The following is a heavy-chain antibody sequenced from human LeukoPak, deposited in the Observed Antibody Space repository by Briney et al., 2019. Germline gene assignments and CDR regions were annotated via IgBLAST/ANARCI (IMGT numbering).Heavy chain of an antibody. CDR3: AKGEYYDILTGYFDY. CDR2: ISWNSGGI. V-gene: IGHV3-9*03. J-gene: IGHJ4*02. CDR1: GFTFDDYA. Sequence: PGGSLRLSCAASGFTFDDYAMHWVRQAPGKGLEWVSGISWNSGGIGYADSVKGRFTISRDNAKNSLYLQMNSLRAEDMALYYCAKGEYYDILTGYFDYWGQGTLVTVSS. D-gene: IGHD3-9*01.